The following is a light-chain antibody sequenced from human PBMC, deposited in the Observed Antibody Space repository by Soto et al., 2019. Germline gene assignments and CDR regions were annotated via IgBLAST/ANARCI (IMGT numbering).Light chain of an antibody. CDR1: QSVSSN. J-gene: IGKJ1*01. CDR2: GAS. CDR3: QQYGSSPWT. Sequence: EIVMTQSPATLSVSPGERATLSCRASQSVSSNLAWYQQKPGQAPRLLIYGASTRATGIPDRFSGSGSGTDFTLTISRLKPEDFAVYYCQQYGSSPWTFGQGTKVDIK. V-gene: IGKV3-15*01.